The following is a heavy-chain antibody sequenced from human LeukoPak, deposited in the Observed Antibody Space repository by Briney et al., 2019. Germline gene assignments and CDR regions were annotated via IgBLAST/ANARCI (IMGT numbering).Heavy chain of an antibody. CDR3: ARVHYGDYYVLDY. D-gene: IGHD4-17*01. Sequence: PSDTLSLTCTVSGGSISRYYWSCIRQPAGKGLEWIGRIYTSGSTNYNPSLKSRVTMSVDTSKNQFSLKLSSVTAADTGVYYCARVHYGDYYVLDYWGQGTLVTVSS. CDR1: GGSISRYY. V-gene: IGHV4-4*07. J-gene: IGHJ4*02. CDR2: IYTSGST.